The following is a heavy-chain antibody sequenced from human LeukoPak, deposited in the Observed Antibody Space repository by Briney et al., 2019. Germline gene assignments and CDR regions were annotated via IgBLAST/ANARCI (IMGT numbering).Heavy chain of an antibody. CDR2: INHSGST. D-gene: IGHD2-15*01. J-gene: IGHJ4*02. Sequence: SETLSLTCAVYGGSFSGYYWSWIRQPPGKGLEWLGEINHSGSTNYNPSLKSRVTMSVDTSKNQFSLKLSSVTAADTAVYYCAREVGYCSGGSCYSYFDYWGQGTLVTVSS. CDR1: GGSFSGYY. V-gene: IGHV4-34*01. CDR3: AREVGYCSGGSCYSYFDY.